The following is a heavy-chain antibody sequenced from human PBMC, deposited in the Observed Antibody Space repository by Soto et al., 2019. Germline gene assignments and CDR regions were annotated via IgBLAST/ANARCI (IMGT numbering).Heavy chain of an antibody. D-gene: IGHD2-2*01. V-gene: IGHV5-51*03. CDR1: GYTFTDSW. CDR2: VYPGDSDT. Sequence: EVRLVQSGAEVKKPGESLQTSCKASGYTFTDSWIGWGRQMPGKGLECMGIVYPGDSDTRYNPAFQGQVTGSADKSLTTAYLQLNSLKASDTAVYYCARYHLPRAYVDFWGQGTLLTVSS. J-gene: IGHJ4*02. CDR3: ARYHLPRAYVDF.